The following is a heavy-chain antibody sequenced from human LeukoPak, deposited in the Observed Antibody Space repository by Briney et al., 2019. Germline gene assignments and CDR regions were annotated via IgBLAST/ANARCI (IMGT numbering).Heavy chain of an antibody. D-gene: IGHD5-18*01. Sequence: QTGGSLRLSCAASGFTFSSYEMNWVRQAPGKGLEWVSYISSSGSTIYYADSVKGRFTISGDNAKNSLYLQMNSLRAEDTAVYYCARGSSGYSYGYDFDYWGQGTLVTVSS. V-gene: IGHV3-48*03. CDR3: ARGSSGYSYGYDFDY. CDR1: GFTFSSYE. CDR2: ISSSGSTI. J-gene: IGHJ4*02.